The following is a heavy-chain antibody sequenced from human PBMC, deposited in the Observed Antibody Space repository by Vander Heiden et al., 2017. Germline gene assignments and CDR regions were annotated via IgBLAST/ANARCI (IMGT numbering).Heavy chain of an antibody. CDR2: IYTSGTT. D-gene: IGHD3-3*01. CDR3: AREGSGRPLDC. Sequence: QVQLQESGPGLVKPSETLSLTCDVPGGSISDNYWSWIRQPAGKGLEWIGRIYTSGTTNYNPSVKSRVTMSVDTSKNQFSLKLSSVTAADTAVYYCAREGSGRPLDCWGQGTLVTVSS. V-gene: IGHV4-4*07. CDR1: GGSISDNY. J-gene: IGHJ4*02.